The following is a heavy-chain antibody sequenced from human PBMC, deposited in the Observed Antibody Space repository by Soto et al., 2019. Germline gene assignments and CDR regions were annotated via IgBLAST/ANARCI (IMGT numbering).Heavy chain of an antibody. J-gene: IGHJ3*02. CDR1: GGSFSGYY. CDR3: ARDSTGGFLEWLRGYYAFDI. Sequence: SETLSLTCAVYGGSFSGYYWSWIRQPPGKGLEWIGEINHSGSTNYNPSLKSRVTISVDTSKNQFSLKLSPVTAADTAVYYCARDSTGGFLEWLRGYYAFDIWGQGTMVTVSS. D-gene: IGHD3-3*01. CDR2: INHSGST. V-gene: IGHV4-34*01.